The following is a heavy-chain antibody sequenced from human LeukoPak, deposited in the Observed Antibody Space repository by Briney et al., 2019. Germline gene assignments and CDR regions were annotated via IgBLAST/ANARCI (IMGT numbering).Heavy chain of an antibody. D-gene: IGHD1-7*01. J-gene: IGHJ4*02. CDR2: ISGSGGST. CDR1: RFTFSTSA. V-gene: IGHV3-23*01. Sequence: GGSLRLSCAASRFTFSTSAMTWVRQAPGKGLEWVSGISGSGGSTYYADSVKGRFTISRDNSKNTLYLQMNSLRAEDTAVYYCARDLRWNYAYWGQGTLVTVSS. CDR3: ARDLRWNYAY.